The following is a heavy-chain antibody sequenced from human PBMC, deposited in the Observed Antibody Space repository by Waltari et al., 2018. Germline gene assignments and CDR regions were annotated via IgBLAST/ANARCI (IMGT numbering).Heavy chain of an antibody. CDR1: GGSFSGYY. CDR2: INHSGSN. Sequence: QVQLQQWGAGLLKPSETLSLTCAVYGGSFSGYYCSWIGQPPGKGLAWVGEINHSGSNNYNPSLKSRVTISVDTSKNQFSLKLSSVTAADTAVYYCARIAAAVAYYYYGMDVWGQGTTVTVSS. D-gene: IGHD6-13*01. J-gene: IGHJ6*02. CDR3: ARIAAAVAYYYYGMDV. V-gene: IGHV4-34*01.